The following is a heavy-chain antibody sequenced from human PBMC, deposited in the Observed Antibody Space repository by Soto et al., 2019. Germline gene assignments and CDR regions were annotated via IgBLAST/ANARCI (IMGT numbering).Heavy chain of an antibody. CDR3: ARVSSCTGGYCSGGXDP. D-gene: IGHD2-8*02. V-gene: IGHV4-31*03. Sequence: SETLSLTCTVSGGPISSGTYYWSWLRQHPGKGLEWIGYINYSGSTYYNPSLKSRVTISVDTSKNQFSLNLSSVTAADTAVYNCARVSSCTGGYCSGGXDPWGQGTLVTVSS. CDR2: INYSGST. J-gene: IGHJ5*02. CDR1: GGPISSGTYY.